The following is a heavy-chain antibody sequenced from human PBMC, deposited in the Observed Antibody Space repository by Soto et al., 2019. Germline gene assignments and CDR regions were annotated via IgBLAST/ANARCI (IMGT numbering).Heavy chain of an antibody. CDR1: GGSISSYY. Sequence: QVQLQESGPGLVKPSETLSLTCTVSGGSISSYYWSWIRQPPGKGLEWIGYIYYSGSTNYNPSPKSRVTISVDTSKNQFSLKLSSVTAADTAVYYCARSGYGSGSYVGEKAFDYWGQGTLVTVSS. V-gene: IGHV4-59*01. CDR3: ARSGYGSGSYVGEKAFDY. CDR2: IYYSGST. J-gene: IGHJ4*02. D-gene: IGHD3-10*01.